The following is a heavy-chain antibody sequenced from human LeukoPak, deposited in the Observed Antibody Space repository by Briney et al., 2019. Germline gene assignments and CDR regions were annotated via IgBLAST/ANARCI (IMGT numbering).Heavy chain of an antibody. Sequence: ASVKVSCKASGYTFTGYYIHWVRQAPGQGLEWMGWINPDSGGTNYAQNFQGRVTMTRDTSISTAYMELNRLRSDDTAVYYCAGVASAVYSDYWGQGTLVTVSS. CDR2: INPDSGGT. J-gene: IGHJ4*02. CDR1: GYTFTGYY. V-gene: IGHV1-2*02. CDR3: AGVASAVYSDY.